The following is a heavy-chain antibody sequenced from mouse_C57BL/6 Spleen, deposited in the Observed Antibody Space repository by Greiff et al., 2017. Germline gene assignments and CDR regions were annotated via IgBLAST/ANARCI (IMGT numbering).Heavy chain of an antibody. CDR1: GFTFNTYA. J-gene: IGHJ4*01. D-gene: IGHD2-4*01. Sequence: EVQLVESGGGLVQPKGSLKLSCAASGFTFNTYAMHWVRQAPGKGLEWVARIRSKSSNYATYYADSVKDRFTISRDDSQSMLYQQMNNLKTKYTAMYYCVRDPYYDYDGRGAMDYWGQGTSVTVSS. CDR2: IRSKSSNYAT. V-gene: IGHV10-3*01. CDR3: VRDPYYDYDGRGAMDY.